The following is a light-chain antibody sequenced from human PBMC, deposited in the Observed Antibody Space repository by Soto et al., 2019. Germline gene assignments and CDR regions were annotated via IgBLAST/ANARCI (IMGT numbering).Light chain of an antibody. CDR2: EVA. CDR1: SSDY. CDR3: SSYTSSSAPYV. V-gene: IGLV2-14*01. Sequence: QSALTQPASVSGSPGQSITISCTGTSSDYVSWYQQHPGKAPKLMIYEVANRPSGVSNRFSGSKSGNTASLTISGLQAEDEADYYCSSYTSSSAPYVFGSGTSSPS. J-gene: IGLJ1*01.